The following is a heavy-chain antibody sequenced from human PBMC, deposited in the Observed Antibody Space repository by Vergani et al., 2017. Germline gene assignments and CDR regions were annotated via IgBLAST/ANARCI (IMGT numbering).Heavy chain of an antibody. V-gene: IGHV4-34*01. CDR2: INHSGST. CDR1: GGSFSDYY. CDR3: ARSFTIFGVALTV. J-gene: IGHJ6*04. Sequence: VQLQQWGAGLLKPSETLSLTCAVYGGSFSDYYWSWIRQPPGKGLEWIGEINHSGSTNNNPSLKSRVTTSLDTSTNQFSLKLSSVTAADTAVYYCARSFTIFGVALTVWGKGTTVTVSS. D-gene: IGHD3-3*01.